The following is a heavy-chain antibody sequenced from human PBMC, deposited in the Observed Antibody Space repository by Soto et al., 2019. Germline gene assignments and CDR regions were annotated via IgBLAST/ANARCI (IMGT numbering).Heavy chain of an antibody. D-gene: IGHD3-3*01. CDR1: GGSISSYC. CDR2: IYYSGST. Sequence: QVQLQESGPGLVKPSETLSLTCTVSGGSISSYCWSWIRQPPGKGLEWIGYIYYSGSTNYNPSLKSRVTISVDTSKSQFSLKLSSVTAADTAVYYCARGASGMGDFWSGVFDYWGQGTLVTVSS. J-gene: IGHJ4*02. V-gene: IGHV4-59*01. CDR3: ARGASGMGDFWSGVFDY.